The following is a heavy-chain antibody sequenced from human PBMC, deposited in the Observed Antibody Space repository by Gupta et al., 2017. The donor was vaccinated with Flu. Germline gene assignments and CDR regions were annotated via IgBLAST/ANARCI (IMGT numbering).Heavy chain of an antibody. CDR2: ISSSSRFI. CDR3: AREGYCTGGSCYYHGMDV. J-gene: IGHJ6*02. D-gene: IGHD2-8*02. CDR1: GFTLSTYS. Sequence: EAQLKESGGGLVKPGGSLRLSCAASGFTLSTYSMDWVRQAPGKGLQWVASISSSSRFIKYAESVKGRFTVSRDNAKNLLFLQMDSLRAEDTAVYYCAREGYCTGGSCYYHGMDVWGQGTTVTVSS. V-gene: IGHV3-21*02.